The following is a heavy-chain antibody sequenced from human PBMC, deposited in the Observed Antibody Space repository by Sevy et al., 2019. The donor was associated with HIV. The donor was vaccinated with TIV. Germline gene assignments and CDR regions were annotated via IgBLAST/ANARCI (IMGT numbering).Heavy chain of an antibody. V-gene: IGHV3-23*01. Sequence: GGSLRLSCPASGFTFRSYAMSWVRQAPGKGLEWVSAISGTGGSTYYADSVKGRFTISRDNSKNTLYLQMNSLRAEDTAVYYCANLYDYVWGSDPWGQGTLVTVSS. CDR3: ANLYDYVWGSDP. CDR2: ISGTGGST. D-gene: IGHD3-16*01. J-gene: IGHJ5*02. CDR1: GFTFRSYA.